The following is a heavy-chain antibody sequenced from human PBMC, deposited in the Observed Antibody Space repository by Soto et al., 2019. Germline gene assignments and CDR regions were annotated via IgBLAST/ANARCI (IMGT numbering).Heavy chain of an antibody. D-gene: IGHD3-10*02. CDR2: FYYSGTT. CDR3: AKLVRDDVRRSDLDH. Sequence: SETLSLTCTVSGGSIRNSDSYWSWIRQPPGKGLEWIGTFYYSGTTSQNPPLRSRITISGDTSRNQFSLNLRSVTAADSGVYYCAKLVRDDVRRSDLDHWGQGTLVTVS. CDR1: GGSIRNSDSY. J-gene: IGHJ4*02. V-gene: IGHV4-39*01.